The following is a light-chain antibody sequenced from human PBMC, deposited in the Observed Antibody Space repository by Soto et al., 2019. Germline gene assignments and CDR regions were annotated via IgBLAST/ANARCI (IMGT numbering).Light chain of an antibody. V-gene: IGKV3-15*01. Sequence: IVTTQSPATLSVSPGERVTLSCTTSQSVSSHVAWYQQKPGQAPRLLLYGASTRATGIPARFSGSGGGTDFTLTISSVQSEDFAVYYCQQYKNWPLFGQGTRLEIK. CDR3: QQYKNWPL. CDR2: GAS. CDR1: QSVSSH. J-gene: IGKJ5*01.